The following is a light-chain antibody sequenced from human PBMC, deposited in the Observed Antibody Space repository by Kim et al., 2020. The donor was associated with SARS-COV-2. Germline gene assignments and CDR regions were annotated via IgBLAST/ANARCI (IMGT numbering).Light chain of an antibody. V-gene: IGLV2-8*01. CDR2: EVS. CDR1: SSDVGGYNY. J-gene: IGLJ2*01. Sequence: GQSVPISCTGTSSDVGGYNYVSWYQQHPGKAPKLMIYEVSKRPSGVPDRFSGSKSGNTASLTVSGLQAEDEADYYCSSYAGSNSVVFGGGTQLTVL. CDR3: SSYAGSNSVV.